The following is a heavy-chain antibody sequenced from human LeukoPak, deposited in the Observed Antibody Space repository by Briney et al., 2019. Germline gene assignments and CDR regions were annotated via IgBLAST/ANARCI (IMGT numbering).Heavy chain of an antibody. J-gene: IGHJ4*02. CDR3: ARSRYSYGSEFGY. D-gene: IGHD5-18*01. CDR2: IYYSGSI. Sequence: PSETLSLTCAVSGYSISSSNYWGWIRQPPGKGLEWIGHIYYSGSIYYNPSLKSRVTMSVDTSKNQFSLKLSSVTAADTAVYYCARSRYSYGSEFGYWGQGTLVTVSS. CDR1: GYSISSSNY. V-gene: IGHV4-28*05.